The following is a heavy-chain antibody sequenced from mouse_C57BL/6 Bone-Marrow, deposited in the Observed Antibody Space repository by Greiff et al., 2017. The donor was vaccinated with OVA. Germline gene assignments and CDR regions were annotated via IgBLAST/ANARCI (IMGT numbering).Heavy chain of an antibody. CDR1: GFTFTNYY. CDR3: ARYKGRVAVDYFDY. J-gene: IGHJ2*01. Sequence: EVKVVESGGGLVQPGDSLSLSCAASGFTFTNYYMSWVRQPPGKALEWLAFIRNKPNGSTTEYSASVKGRLTISRDNSQSILYLQMNALRAEDSATYYCARYKGRVAVDYFDYWGQGTALTVSS. D-gene: IGHD1-1*01. CDR2: IRNKPNGSTT. V-gene: IGHV7-3*01.